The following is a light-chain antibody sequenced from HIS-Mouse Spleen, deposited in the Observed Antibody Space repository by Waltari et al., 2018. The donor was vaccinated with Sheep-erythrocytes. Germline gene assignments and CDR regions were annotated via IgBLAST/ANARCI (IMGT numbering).Light chain of an antibody. Sequence: HSALTQPPPVSGPPGPSVTLSCTCTSSHVGGYNYVPWYQQHPGNAPKLMIYDVSKRPSGVPDRFSGSKSGNTASLTISGLQAEDEADYYCCSYAGSYNHVFATGTKVTVL. CDR3: CSYAGSYNHV. CDR1: SSHVGGYNY. V-gene: IGLV2-11*01. CDR2: DVS. J-gene: IGLJ1*01.